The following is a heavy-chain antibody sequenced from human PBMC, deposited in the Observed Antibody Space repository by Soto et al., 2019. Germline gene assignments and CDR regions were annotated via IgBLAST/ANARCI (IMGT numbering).Heavy chain of an antibody. CDR1: RGTFSSYT. D-gene: IGHD4-17*01. CDR3: ASATVETYYYYYGMDV. CDR2: IIPILGIA. J-gene: IGHJ6*02. Sequence: QVQLVQSGAEVKKPGSSVKVSCKASRGTFSSYTISWVRQAPGQGLEWMGRIIPILGIANYAQKFQGKVTITADRSTSTAYMELSSLRSEDTAVYYCASATVETYYYYYGMDVWGQGTTVTVSS. V-gene: IGHV1-69*02.